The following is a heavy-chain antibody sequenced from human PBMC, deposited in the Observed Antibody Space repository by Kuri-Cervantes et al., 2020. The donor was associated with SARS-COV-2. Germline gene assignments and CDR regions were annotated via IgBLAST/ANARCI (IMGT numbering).Heavy chain of an antibody. CDR1: GGSFSGYY. Sequence: ESLKISCAVYGGSFSGYYWSWVRQPPGKGLEWIGEINHSGSTNYNPSLKSRVTISVDTSKNQFSLKLSSVTAADTAVYYCARPGGFLDVWGEGTTVTGSS. CDR3: ARPGGFLDV. D-gene: IGHD4-23*01. V-gene: IGHV4-34*01. J-gene: IGHJ6*04. CDR2: INHSGST.